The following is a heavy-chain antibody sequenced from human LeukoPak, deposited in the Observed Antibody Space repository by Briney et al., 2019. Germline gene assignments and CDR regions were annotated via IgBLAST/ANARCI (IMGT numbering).Heavy chain of an antibody. CDR1: AVSVSGYY. CDR3: ARRGFPRSYEH. D-gene: IGHD5-18*01. V-gene: IGHV4-34*01. Sequence: SETLSLTCAVYAVSVSGYYWSWIRQPPGKGLEWIGEINHSGSTNYNPSLKSRVTISVDTSKNQFSLKLSSVTAADSAVYYCARRGFPRSYEHWGQGTLVTVSS. CDR2: INHSGST. J-gene: IGHJ4*02.